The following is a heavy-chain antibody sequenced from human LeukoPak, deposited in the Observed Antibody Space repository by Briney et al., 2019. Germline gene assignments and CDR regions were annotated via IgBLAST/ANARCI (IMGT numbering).Heavy chain of an antibody. D-gene: IGHD4-4*01. CDR2: IYYSGST. CDR3: ARGPDSNYFYYYGMDV. J-gene: IGHJ6*02. Sequence: SETLSLTCTVSGGSISSYYWSWIRQPPGKGLEWIGYIYYSGSTNYNPSLKGRVTISVDTSKNQFSLKLSSVTAADTAVYYCARGPDSNYFYYYGMDVWGQGTTVTVSS. CDR1: GGSISSYY. V-gene: IGHV4-59*01.